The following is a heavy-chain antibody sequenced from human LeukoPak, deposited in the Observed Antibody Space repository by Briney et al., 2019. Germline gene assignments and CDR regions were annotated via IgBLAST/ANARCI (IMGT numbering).Heavy chain of an antibody. J-gene: IGHJ4*02. CDR2: ISGSGGNT. V-gene: IGHV3-23*01. CDR3: ARDPAGSGPDFDY. D-gene: IGHD3-10*01. Sequence: GGSLRLSCAASGFSFSTYSMTWVRQAPEKGLEWVSHISGSGGNTYYADSAKGRFTVSRDNSKNTLYLQMNSLRAEDTAVYYRARDPAGSGPDFDYWGQGTLLTVSS. CDR1: GFSFSTYS.